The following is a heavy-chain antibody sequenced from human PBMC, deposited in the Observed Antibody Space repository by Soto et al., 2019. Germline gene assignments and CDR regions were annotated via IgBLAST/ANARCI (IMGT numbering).Heavy chain of an antibody. CDR2: ISGSGGST. J-gene: IGHJ4*02. V-gene: IGHV3-23*01. Sequence: PGGSLRLSCAASGFTFSSYAMSWVRQAPGKGLEWVSAISGSGGSTYYVDSVKGRFTISRDNSKNTLYLQMNSLRAEDTAVYYCAKVIAYYYDSSGYPDYWGQGTLVTVSS. CDR3: AKVIAYYYDSSGYPDY. D-gene: IGHD3-22*01. CDR1: GFTFSSYA.